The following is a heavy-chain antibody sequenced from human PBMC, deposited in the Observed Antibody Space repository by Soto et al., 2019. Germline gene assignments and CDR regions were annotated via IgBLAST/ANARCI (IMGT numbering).Heavy chain of an antibody. CDR2: ISGSGDST. Sequence: GGSLRLSCAASGFTFSSYAMSWVRQAPGKGLEWVSVISGSGDSTYYADSVKGRFTISRDNSKNTVYLQINRLRAEDTAVYYCAKDAYDYYYYYMDVWGKGTTVTVSS. J-gene: IGHJ6*03. V-gene: IGHV3-23*01. CDR1: GFTFSSYA. CDR3: AKDAYDYYYYYMDV. D-gene: IGHD4-17*01.